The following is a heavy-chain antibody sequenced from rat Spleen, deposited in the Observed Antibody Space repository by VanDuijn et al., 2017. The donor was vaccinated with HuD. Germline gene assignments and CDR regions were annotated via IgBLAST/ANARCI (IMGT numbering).Heavy chain of an antibody. J-gene: IGHJ4*01. Sequence: EVQLVESDGGLVQPGRSLKLSCAASGFTFSDYYMAWVRQAPTKGLEWVATISYDGSSTYYRDSVKGRFTISRDNAKSTLYLQMDSLRSEDTATYYCARGIYVYYGSLDYYVMDAWGQGASVTVSS. CDR3: ARGIYVYYGSLDYYVMDA. D-gene: IGHD1-6*01. CDR1: GFTFSDYY. CDR2: ISYDGSST. V-gene: IGHV5-29*01.